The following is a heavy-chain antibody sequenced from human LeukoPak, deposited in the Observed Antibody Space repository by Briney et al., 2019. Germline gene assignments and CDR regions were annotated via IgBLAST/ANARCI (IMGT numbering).Heavy chain of an antibody. D-gene: IGHD6-19*01. Sequence: SETLSLTCTVSGGSINSYYWSWIRQPPGRGLEWIGSIHYSGSTSYNPSLRSRVTISVDKSKNQFFLKLSSVTATDTAVYYCARLHISSGGWFDPWGQGTLVTVSS. CDR2: IHYSGST. CDR1: GGSINSYY. CDR3: ARLHISSGGWFDP. V-gene: IGHV4-59*01. J-gene: IGHJ5*02.